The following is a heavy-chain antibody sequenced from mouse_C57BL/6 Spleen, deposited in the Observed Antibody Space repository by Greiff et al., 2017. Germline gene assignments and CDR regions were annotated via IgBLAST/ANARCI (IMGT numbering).Heavy chain of an antibody. CDR1: GYSITSGYY. D-gene: IGHD2-4*01. CDR3: ARWDYDYDGAYAMDY. J-gene: IGHJ4*01. V-gene: IGHV3-6*01. CDR2: ISYDGSN. Sequence: EVQRVESGPGLVKPSQSLSLTCSVTGYSITSGYYWNWIRQFPGNKLEWMGYISYDGSNNYNPSLKNRISITRDTSKNQFFLKLNSVTTEDTATYYCARWDYDYDGAYAMDYGGQGTSVTVSS.